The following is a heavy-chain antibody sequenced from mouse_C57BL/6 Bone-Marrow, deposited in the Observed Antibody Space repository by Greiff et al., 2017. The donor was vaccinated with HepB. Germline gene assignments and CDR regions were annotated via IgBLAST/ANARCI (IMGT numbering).Heavy chain of an antibody. CDR3: ARLRRAWFAY. D-gene: IGHD2-4*01. Sequence: EVQRVESGGGLVKPGGSLKLSCAASGFTFSDYGMHWVRQAPEKGLEWVAYISSGSSTIYYADTVKGRFTISRDNAKNTLFLQMTSLRSEDTATYYCARLRRAWFAYWGQGTLVTVSA. V-gene: IGHV5-17*01. J-gene: IGHJ3*01. CDR1: GFTFSDYG. CDR2: ISSGSSTI.